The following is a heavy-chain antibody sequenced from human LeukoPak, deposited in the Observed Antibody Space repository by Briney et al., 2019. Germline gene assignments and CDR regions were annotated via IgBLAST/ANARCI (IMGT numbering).Heavy chain of an antibody. CDR1: GFIVSSDY. J-gene: IGHJ4*02. Sequence: GGSLRLSCAASGFIVSSDYMSWVRQSPGKGLEWVSVIYSGDRTYYADSVKGRFTISSGSSKNTLYLQMNSLRAEDTAVYYCARDGGYSYGYGFDYWGQGTLVTVSS. D-gene: IGHD5-18*01. V-gene: IGHV3-66*01. CDR3: ARDGGYSYGYGFDY. CDR2: IYSGDRT.